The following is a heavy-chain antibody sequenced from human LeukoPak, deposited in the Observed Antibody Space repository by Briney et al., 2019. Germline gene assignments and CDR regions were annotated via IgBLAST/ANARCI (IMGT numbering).Heavy chain of an antibody. V-gene: IGHV1-46*01. D-gene: IGHD3-9*01. CDR1: GYTFTSYY. CDR2: INPSGGST. CDR3: ARDWGPYDTRYYYCMDV. Sequence: ASVKVSCKASGYTFTSYYMHWVRQAPGQGLEWMGIINPSGGSTSYAQKFQGRVTMTRDMSTSTVYMELSSLRSEDTAVYYCARDWGPYDTRYYYCMDVWGKGTTVTVSS. J-gene: IGHJ6*03.